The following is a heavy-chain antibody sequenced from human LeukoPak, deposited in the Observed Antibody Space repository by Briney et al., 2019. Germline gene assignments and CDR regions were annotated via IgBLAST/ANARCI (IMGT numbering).Heavy chain of an antibody. J-gene: IGHJ6*04. CDR1: GYTLTELS. V-gene: IGHV1-24*01. CDR3: ATLIGDNYFGMDV. Sequence: ASAKVSCKASGYTLTELSMHWVRQAPGKGLEWMGGFDPEDGERIYAQKFQGRLTMTEDTSTDTAYMELSSLRSEDTAVYYCATLIGDNYFGMDVWGKGTTVTVSS. D-gene: IGHD3-16*01. CDR2: FDPEDGER.